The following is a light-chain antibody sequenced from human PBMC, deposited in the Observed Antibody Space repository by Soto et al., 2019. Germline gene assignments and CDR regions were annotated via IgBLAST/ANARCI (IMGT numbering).Light chain of an antibody. J-gene: IGLJ1*01. CDR2: EGS. Sequence: QSALTQPASVSGSPGQSITIPCTGTSSDVGGYKFVSWYQQHPGKAPKLMIYEGSKRPSGVSIRFSASRSGNTASLTISGLLAEDEANYYCCSYAGSRTYVFGSGTKLTVL. CDR1: SSDVGGYKF. V-gene: IGLV2-23*01. CDR3: CSYAGSRTYV.